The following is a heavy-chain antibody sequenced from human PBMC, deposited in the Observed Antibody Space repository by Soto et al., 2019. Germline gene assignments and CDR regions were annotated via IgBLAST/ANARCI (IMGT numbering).Heavy chain of an antibody. D-gene: IGHD3-10*01. V-gene: IGHV1-69*06. CDR2: IIPIFGTA. J-gene: IGHJ4*02. CDR1: GGTFSSYA. Sequence: SVKVSCKASGGTFSSYAISWVRQAPGQGLEWMGGIIPIFGTANYAQKFQGRVTITADKSTSTAYMELSSLRSEDTAVYYCARDSGTYYYGSGSYHWPFDYWGQGTLVTVSS. CDR3: ARDSGTYYYGSGSYHWPFDY.